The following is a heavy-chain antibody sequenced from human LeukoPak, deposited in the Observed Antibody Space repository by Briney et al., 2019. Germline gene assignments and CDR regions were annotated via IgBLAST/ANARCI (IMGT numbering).Heavy chain of an antibody. CDR3: ARSGHVLEYWLDP. CDR2: IYPGDSDT. D-gene: IGHD3-3*01. Sequence: GESLKISCKGSGYSFTSYWIGWVRQMPGKGREWRGIIYPGDSDTRYSPSFQGQVTISADKSISTAYLQWSSLKASDTAMYYCARSGHVLEYWLDPWGQGTLVTVCS. J-gene: IGHJ5*02. V-gene: IGHV5-51*01. CDR1: GYSFTSYW.